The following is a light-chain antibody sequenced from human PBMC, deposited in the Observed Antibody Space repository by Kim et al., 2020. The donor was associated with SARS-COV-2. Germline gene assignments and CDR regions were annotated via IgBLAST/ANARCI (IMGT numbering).Light chain of an antibody. CDR2: YDS. Sequence: APGKTAWITCEGENIGIKSVHWYQQKPGQAPVQVIHYDSDRPSGVPERFSGFSSENTATLTINRVEAGDEADYYCQLWDFNSDHFVFGTGTKVTVL. CDR1: NIGIKS. CDR3: QLWDFNSDHFV. V-gene: IGLV3-21*04. J-gene: IGLJ1*01.